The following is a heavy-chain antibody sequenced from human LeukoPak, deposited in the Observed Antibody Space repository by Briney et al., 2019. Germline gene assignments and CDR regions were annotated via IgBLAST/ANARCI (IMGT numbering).Heavy chain of an antibody. Sequence: GGSLRLSCAASGFTFSSYAMHWVRQAPGNWLESVAVISYDGSNKYYADSVKGRFTISRDNSKNTLYLQMNSLRAEDTAVYYCARAYGIAAAVDYWGQGTLVTVSS. CDR2: ISYDGSNK. J-gene: IGHJ4*02. CDR1: GFTFSSYA. D-gene: IGHD6-13*01. V-gene: IGHV3-30-3*01. CDR3: ARAYGIAAAVDY.